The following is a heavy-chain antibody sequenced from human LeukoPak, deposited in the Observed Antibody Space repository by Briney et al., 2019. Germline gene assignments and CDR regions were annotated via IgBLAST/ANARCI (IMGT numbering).Heavy chain of an antibody. D-gene: IGHD2-2*01. V-gene: IGHV3-48*03. CDR1: GFTFSSYE. CDR2: ISSSGSTI. J-gene: IGHJ4*02. CDR3: VSGVGVVVPAAMGY. Sequence: GGSLRLSCAASGFTFSSYEMNWVRQAPGKGLEWVSYISSSGSTIYYADSVKGRFTISRDNAKNSLYLQMNSLRAEDTAVYYCVSGVGVVVPAAMGYWGQGTLVTVSS.